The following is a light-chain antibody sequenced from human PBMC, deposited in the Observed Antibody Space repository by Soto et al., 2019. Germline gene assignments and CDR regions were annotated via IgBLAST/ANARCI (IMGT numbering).Light chain of an antibody. J-gene: IGKJ1*01. CDR3: LQDYNYPRT. CDR2: DAF. V-gene: IGKV1-5*01. CDR1: QSISSW. Sequence: DIQMTQSPSSLSASVGDRVTITCRASQSISSWLAWYQQKPGKAPKLLIFDAFSLESGVPSRFSGSRSGTEFTLTISSPQPEDFATYYCLQDYNYPRTFGQGTKVDIK.